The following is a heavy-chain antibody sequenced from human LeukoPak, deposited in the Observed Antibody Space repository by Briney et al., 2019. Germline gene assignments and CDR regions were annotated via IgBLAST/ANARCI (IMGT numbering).Heavy chain of an antibody. CDR2: ISSSSSYI. V-gene: IGHV3-21*01. D-gene: IGHD2-15*01. CDR3: ARVAGYCSGGSCYNWFDP. Sequence: GGSLRLSCAASGFTVSSNYMSWVRQAPGKGLEWVSSISSSSSYIYYADSVKGRFTISRDNAKNSLYLQMNSLRAEDTAVYYCARVAGYCSGGSCYNWFDPWGQGTLVTVSS. CDR1: GFTVSSNY. J-gene: IGHJ5*02.